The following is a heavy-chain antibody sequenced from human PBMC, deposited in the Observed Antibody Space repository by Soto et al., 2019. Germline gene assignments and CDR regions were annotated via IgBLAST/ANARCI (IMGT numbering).Heavy chain of an antibody. V-gene: IGHV3-7*01. CDR2: IKPDGSKT. CDR1: GFTFSSYW. J-gene: IGHJ4*02. D-gene: IGHD5-12*01. Sequence: PEGSLRLSCAASGFTFSSYWMSWVRQAPGKGLEWVANIKPDGSKTNYVDSVKGRFTIPRDNAKSSLYLQVNSLRAEDSAVYYCARDPVRGDGYNSDYWGQVALVTVSS. CDR3: ARDPVRGDGYNSDY.